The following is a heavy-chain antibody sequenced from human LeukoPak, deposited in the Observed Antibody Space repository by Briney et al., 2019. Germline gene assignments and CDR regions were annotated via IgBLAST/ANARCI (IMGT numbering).Heavy chain of an antibody. Sequence: SETLSLTCSVSGASVTMGSYYWAWTRQPPGKGLEWIVTFHFSGSTYYNPSLKSRVTISIDTSKNSVSLMLRSVTAADTAVYFCARPFQDYDKGTFFYFFDFWGQGILVTVSS. V-gene: IGHV4-39*01. CDR1: GASVTMGSYY. J-gene: IGHJ4*02. D-gene: IGHD3-22*01. CDR2: FHFSGST. CDR3: ARPFQDYDKGTFFYFFDF.